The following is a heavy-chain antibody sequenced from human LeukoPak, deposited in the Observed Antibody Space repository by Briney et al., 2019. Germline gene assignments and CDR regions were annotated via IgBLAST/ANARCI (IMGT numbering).Heavy chain of an antibody. CDR3: AKNGIAGLGDNWFDS. J-gene: IGHJ5*01. D-gene: IGHD6-13*01. V-gene: IGHV3-23*01. CDR2: ISGSGAMT. CDR1: GFRFNNYA. Sequence: PGGSLRLSCAASGFRFNNYAMNWVRQTPGRGLEWVSRISGSGAMTYYADSVKGRFTISRDNSKNTLFLQVNILRAEDTAVYYCAKNGIAGLGDNWFDSWGHGALVTVSS.